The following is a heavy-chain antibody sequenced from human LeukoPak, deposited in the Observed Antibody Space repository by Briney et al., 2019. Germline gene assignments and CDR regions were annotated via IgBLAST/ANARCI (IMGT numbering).Heavy chain of an antibody. D-gene: IGHD3-22*01. CDR1: GFTFSSYA. J-gene: IGHJ4*02. CDR2: IRSKAYGGTT. CDR3: ICGSSGYYLGY. V-gene: IGHV3-49*03. Sequence: GGSLRLSCAASGFTFSSYAMSWFRQAPGKGLEWVGFIRSKAYGGTTEYAASVKGRFTISRDDSKSIAYLQMNSLKTEDTAVYYCICGSSGYYLGYWGQGTLVTVSS.